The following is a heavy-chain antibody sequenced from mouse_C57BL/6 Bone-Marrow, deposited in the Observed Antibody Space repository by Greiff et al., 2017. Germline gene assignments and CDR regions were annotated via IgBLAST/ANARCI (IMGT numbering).Heavy chain of an antibody. V-gene: IGHV1-74*01. CDR2: IHPSDSDT. J-gene: IGHJ3*01. D-gene: IGHD2-10*02. CDR1: GYTFTSYW. Sequence: VKLQQPGAELVKPGASVKVSCKASGYTFTSYWMHWVKQRPGQGLEWIGRIHPSDSDTNYNQKFKGKATLTVDKSSSTAYMQLSSLTSEDSAVYYCALGRRYGNYPFAYWGQGTLVTVSA. CDR3: ALGRRYGNYPFAY.